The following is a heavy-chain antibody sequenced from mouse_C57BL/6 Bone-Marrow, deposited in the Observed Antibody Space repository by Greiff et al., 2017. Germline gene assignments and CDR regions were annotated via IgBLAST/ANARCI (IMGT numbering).Heavy chain of an antibody. CDR1: GFTFSSYG. D-gene: IGHD2-3*01. CDR3: ARPDGPWFAY. J-gene: IGHJ3*01. V-gene: IGHV5-6*01. CDR2: ISSGGSYT. Sequence: EVQRVESGGDLVKPGGSLKLSCAASGFTFSSYGMSWVRQTPDKRLEWVATISSGGSYTYYPDSVKGRFTISRDNAKNTLYLQMSSLKAEDTAMYYCARPDGPWFAYWGQGTLVTVSA.